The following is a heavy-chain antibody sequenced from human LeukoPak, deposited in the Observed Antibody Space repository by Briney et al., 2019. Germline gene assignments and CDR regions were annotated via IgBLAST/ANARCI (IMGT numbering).Heavy chain of an antibody. CDR3: ARRRGHNWFDP. J-gene: IGHJ5*02. CDR2: IYYSGST. CDR1: GGSISSYY. V-gene: IGHV4-59*12. D-gene: IGHD3-10*01. Sequence: SETLSLTCTVSGGSISSYYWSWIRQPPGKGLEWIGDIYYSGSTNYNPSLKSRVTISVDTSKNQFSLKLSSVTAADTAVYYCARRRGHNWFDPWGQGTLVTVSS.